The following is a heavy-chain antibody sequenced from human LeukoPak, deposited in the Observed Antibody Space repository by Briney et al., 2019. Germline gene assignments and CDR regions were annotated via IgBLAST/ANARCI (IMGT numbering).Heavy chain of an antibody. J-gene: IGHJ4*02. CDR2: ISWNSGSI. Sequence: GGSLRLSCAASGFTFDDYAMHWVRQAPGKGLEWVSGISWNSGSIGYADSVKGRFTISRDNAKNSLYPQMNSLRAEDTALYYCAKDATLFGELLPYYFDYWGQGTLVTVSS. CDR3: AKDATLFGELLPYYFDY. D-gene: IGHD3-10*02. V-gene: IGHV3-9*01. CDR1: GFTFDDYA.